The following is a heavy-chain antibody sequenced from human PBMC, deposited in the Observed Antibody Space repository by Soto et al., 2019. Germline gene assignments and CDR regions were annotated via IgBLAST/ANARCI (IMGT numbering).Heavy chain of an antibody. D-gene: IGHD6-13*01. Sequence: GASVKVSCKATGGTFSSYAISWVRQAPGQGLEWMGGIIPIFGTANYAQKFQGRVTITADESTSTAYMELSSLRSEDTAVYYCARAPPSSSWAFDYWGQGTLVTVSS. CDR3: ARAPPSSSWAFDY. CDR2: IIPIFGTA. V-gene: IGHV1-69*13. CDR1: GGTFSSYA. J-gene: IGHJ4*02.